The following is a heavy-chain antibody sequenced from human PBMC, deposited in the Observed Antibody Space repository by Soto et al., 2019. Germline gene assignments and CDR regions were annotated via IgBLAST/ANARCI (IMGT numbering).Heavy chain of an antibody. J-gene: IGHJ6*02. CDR1: GGSISSYY. V-gene: IGHV4-59*01. CDR2: IYYSGST. CDR3: ARDRLSDYYYNMDV. Sequence: PSETLSLTCTVSGGSISSYYWSWIRQPPGKGLEWIGYIYYSGSTNYNPSLKSRVTISVDTSKNQFSLKLSSVTAADTAVYYCARDRLSDYYYNMDVWGQGTTVTVSS.